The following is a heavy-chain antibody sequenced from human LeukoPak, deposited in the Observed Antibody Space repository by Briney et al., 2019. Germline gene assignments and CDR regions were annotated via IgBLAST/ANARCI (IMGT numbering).Heavy chain of an antibody. CDR1: GGSFSVYY. V-gene: IGHV4-34*01. CDR3: ARPGYYYGMDV. CDR2: IKKSGST. J-gene: IGHJ6*02. Sequence: PPETLSLTRAVYGGSFSVYYWSWIRQPPGKGMEWMGEIKKSGSTNYNPPLKSPVTISVDTTKNHDSLELSSVTAADTAVYYCARPGYYYGMDVWGQGTTVTVSS.